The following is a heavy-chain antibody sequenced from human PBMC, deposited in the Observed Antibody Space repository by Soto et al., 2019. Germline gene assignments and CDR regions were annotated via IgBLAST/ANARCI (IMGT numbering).Heavy chain of an antibody. CDR3: ARDEGYCSGGSCNWFDT. CDR1: VYTFTSYY. Sequence: XSVKVSCKASVYTFTSYYMHWVRQAPGQGLEWMGIINPSGGSTSYAQKFQGRVTMTRDTSTSTVYMELSSLRSEDTAVYYCARDEGYCSGGSCNWFDTWGQGTLVTVS. D-gene: IGHD2-15*01. J-gene: IGHJ5*02. CDR2: INPSGGST. V-gene: IGHV1-46*01.